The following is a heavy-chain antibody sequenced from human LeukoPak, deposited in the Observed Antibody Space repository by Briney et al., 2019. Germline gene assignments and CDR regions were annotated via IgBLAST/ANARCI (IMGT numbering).Heavy chain of an antibody. CDR2: IRYDGSNK. Sequence: GGSLRLSCAASGFTFSSYGMHWVRQAPGKGLEWVAFIRYDGSNKYYADSVKGRFTISRDNSKNTLYLQMNSLRAEDTAVYYCAKIIVVVPAAIREYDAFDIWGQGTMVTVSS. V-gene: IGHV3-30*02. D-gene: IGHD2-2*02. CDR1: GFTFSSYG. J-gene: IGHJ3*02. CDR3: AKIIVVVPAAIREYDAFDI.